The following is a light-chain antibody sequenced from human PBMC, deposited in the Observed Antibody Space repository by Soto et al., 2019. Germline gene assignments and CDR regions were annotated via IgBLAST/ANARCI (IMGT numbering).Light chain of an antibody. Sequence: EIVLTQSPGTLSLSPGERATLSCRASQSVSSNLAWYQQKPGQAPRLLIYGASNRATGIPDRFSGSGSGTDFTFTISRLEPEDFAVYYCQQYGGTPRTFGQGTKVDI. V-gene: IGKV3-20*01. CDR3: QQYGGTPRT. CDR2: GAS. J-gene: IGKJ1*01. CDR1: QSVSSN.